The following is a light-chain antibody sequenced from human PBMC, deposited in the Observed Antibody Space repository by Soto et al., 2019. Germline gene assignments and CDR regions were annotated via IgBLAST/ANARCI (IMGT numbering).Light chain of an antibody. CDR2: DVT. Sequence: QSVLTQPASLSVSPGQSITISCTGTSSDVGGYNYVSWYQHHPGKAPKLIIYDVTNRPSGVPNPFSGSKSGNTASLTISGLQPEDEADYYCSSYTTSNTRQIVFGTGTKVTVL. V-gene: IGLV2-14*03. CDR1: SSDVGGYNY. CDR3: SSYTTSNTRQIV. J-gene: IGLJ1*01.